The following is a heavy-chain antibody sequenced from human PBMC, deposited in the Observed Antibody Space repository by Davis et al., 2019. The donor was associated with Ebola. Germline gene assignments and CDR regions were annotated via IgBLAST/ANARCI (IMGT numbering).Heavy chain of an antibody. J-gene: IGHJ6*02. Sequence: GGSLRLSCAASGFTFSDYYMSWIRQAPGKGLEWLSYISTSGSPTYYADSVTGRFTISRDNSKNTLYLQMNSLRAEDTAVYYCAKGDHGYSSIGVYYYYGMDVWGQGTTVTVSS. D-gene: IGHD6-13*01. CDR3: AKGDHGYSSIGVYYYYGMDV. V-gene: IGHV3-11*04. CDR1: GFTFSDYY. CDR2: ISTSGSPT.